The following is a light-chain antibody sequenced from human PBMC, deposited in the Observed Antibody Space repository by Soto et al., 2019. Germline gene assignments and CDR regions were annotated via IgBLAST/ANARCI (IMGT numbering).Light chain of an antibody. CDR2: TAS. J-gene: IGKJ4*01. Sequence: DIQMTQSPSSVSASVGDRVTITCRASQGISSWLVWYQQKLGKAPNFLIPTASSLQSGVPSRFSGSGSGTDFTLTISSLQPEYFATYYCQQANSFPLTFGGGTKVEIK. CDR1: QGISSW. CDR3: QQANSFPLT. V-gene: IGKV1-12*01.